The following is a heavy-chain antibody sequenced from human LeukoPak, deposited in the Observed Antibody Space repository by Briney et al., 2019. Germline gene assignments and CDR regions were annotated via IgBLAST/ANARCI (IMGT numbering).Heavy chain of an antibody. V-gene: IGHV3-23*01. Sequence: GGSLRLSCAASGFTFSSYSMNWVRQAPGKGLEWVSAISDYTYYADSVKGRFTISRDNSKNTLYLQMDSLRTEDTAIYYCAKAQAPTGRNLFDPWGQGTLVTVSS. CDR3: AKAQAPTGRNLFDP. J-gene: IGHJ5*02. CDR1: GFTFSSYS. CDR2: ISDYT. D-gene: IGHD1-1*01.